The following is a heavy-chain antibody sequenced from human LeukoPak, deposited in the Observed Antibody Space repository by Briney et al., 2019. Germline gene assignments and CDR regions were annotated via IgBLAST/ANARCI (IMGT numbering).Heavy chain of an antibody. J-gene: IGHJ6*02. CDR2: INSGRSSA. Sequence: GGSLRLSCAASGFTFSSYGMHWVRQAPGKGLEWVSPINSGRSSAYYADSVKGRFTISRENAKNSLYLQMNSLRAGDTAVYYCARGSYYGSDRKAWVDGMDVWGQGTTVTVSS. CDR3: ARGSYYGSDRKAWVDGMDV. D-gene: IGHD3-10*01. V-gene: IGHV3-74*01. CDR1: GFTFSSYG.